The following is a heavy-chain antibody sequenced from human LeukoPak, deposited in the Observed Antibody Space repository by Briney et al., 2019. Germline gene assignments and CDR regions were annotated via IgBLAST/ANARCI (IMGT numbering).Heavy chain of an antibody. D-gene: IGHD4-11*01. Sequence: SETLSLTCTVSGGSISSSSYYWGWIRQPPGKGLEWIGSIYYSGSTYYNPSLKSRVTISVDTSKNQFSLKLSSVTAADTAVYYCARTVTTVYWYFDLWGRGTLVTVSS. CDR2: IYYSGST. V-gene: IGHV4-39*01. CDR1: GGSISSSSYY. CDR3: ARTVTTVYWYFDL. J-gene: IGHJ2*01.